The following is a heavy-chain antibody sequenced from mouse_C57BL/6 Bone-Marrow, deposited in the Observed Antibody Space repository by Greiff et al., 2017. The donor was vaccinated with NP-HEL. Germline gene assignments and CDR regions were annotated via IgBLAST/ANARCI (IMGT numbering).Heavy chain of an antibody. V-gene: IGHV1-55*01. CDR1: GYTFTSYW. Sequence: VQLQQSGAELVKPGASVKMSCKASGYTFTSYWITWVKQRPGQGLEWIGDIYPGSGSTNYNEKFKSKATLTVDTSSSTAYMQLSSLTSEDSAVYYCAKETGTAYYFDYWGQGTTLTVSS. D-gene: IGHD4-1*01. CDR3: AKETGTAYYFDY. J-gene: IGHJ2*01. CDR2: IYPGSGST.